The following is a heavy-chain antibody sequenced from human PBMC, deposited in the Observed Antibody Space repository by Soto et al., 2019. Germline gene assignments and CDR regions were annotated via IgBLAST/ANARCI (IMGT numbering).Heavy chain of an antibody. CDR2: INAGNGNT. V-gene: IGHV1-3*01. CDR1: GYTFTSYA. D-gene: IGHD2-15*01. J-gene: IGHJ5*02. CDR3: ARGCSGGSCYSSWFDP. Sequence: ASVKVSCKASGYTFTSYAMHWVRQAPGQRLEWVGWINAGNGNTKYSQKFQGRVTITRDTSASTAYMELSSLRSEDTAVYYCARGCSGGSCYSSWFDPWGQGXLVTVYS.